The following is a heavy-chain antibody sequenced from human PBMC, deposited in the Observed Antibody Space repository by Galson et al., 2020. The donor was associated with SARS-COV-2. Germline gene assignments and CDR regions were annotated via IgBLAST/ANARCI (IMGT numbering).Heavy chain of an antibody. J-gene: IGHJ3*02. D-gene: IGHD3-3*01. Sequence: GGSLRLSCVGSGFSFSTYDMNWIRQAPGKGLEWMSFIGPSGSTRYYAGSVMGRFTISRDNAKNSLYLQMNSLRAEDTAVYYCARVDLWSGAGGDAVEIWGQGTMVTVSS. V-gene: IGHV3-48*03. CDR1: GFSFSTYD. CDR3: ARVDLWSGAGGDAVEI. CDR2: IGPSGSTR.